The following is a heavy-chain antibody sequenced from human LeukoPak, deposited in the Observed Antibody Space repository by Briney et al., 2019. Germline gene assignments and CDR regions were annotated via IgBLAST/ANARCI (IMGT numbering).Heavy chain of an antibody. J-gene: IGHJ4*02. CDR3: ATDFWSGTNIIDY. CDR1: GDSISTSNSY. CDR2: IYYSGNT. Sequence: KPSETLSLTCAVSGDSISTSNSYWGWIRRPPGKGLEWVGSIYYSGNTYYNPSLKSRVTISVDTSKNQFSLKLSSVTAADTAVYYCATDFWSGTNIIDYWGQGTLVTVSS. V-gene: IGHV4-39*07. D-gene: IGHD3-3*01.